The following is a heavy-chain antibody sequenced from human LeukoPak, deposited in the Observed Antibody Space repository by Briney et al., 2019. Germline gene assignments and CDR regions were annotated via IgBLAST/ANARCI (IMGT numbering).Heavy chain of an antibody. D-gene: IGHD1-26*01. CDR1: GFTSSSYA. J-gene: IGHJ4*02. Sequence: GGSLSLSCATSGFTSSSYAMHWVRHATGKGLEWVSAIGTAGDTFYPGSVKGRFTISRENAKNSLSLQMNSLRAEDTAVYYCVRQQTPHGNFDYWGQGTLVTVSS. CDR3: VRQQTPHGNFDY. V-gene: IGHV3-13*01. CDR2: IGTAGDT.